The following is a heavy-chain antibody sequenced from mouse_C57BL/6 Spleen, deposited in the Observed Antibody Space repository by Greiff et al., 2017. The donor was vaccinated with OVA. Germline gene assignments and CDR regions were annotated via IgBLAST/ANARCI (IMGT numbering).Heavy chain of an antibody. CDR3: ARGQFITTVVAPPWFAY. J-gene: IGHJ3*01. V-gene: IGHV1-9*01. Sequence: VQGVQSGAELMKPGASVKLSCKATGYTFTGYWIEWVKQRPGHGLEWIGEILPGSGSTNYNEKFKGKATFTADTSSNTAYMQLSSLTTKDSAIYYGARGQFITTVVAPPWFAYWGQGTLVTVSA. CDR1: GYTFTGYW. CDR2: ILPGSGST. D-gene: IGHD1-1*01.